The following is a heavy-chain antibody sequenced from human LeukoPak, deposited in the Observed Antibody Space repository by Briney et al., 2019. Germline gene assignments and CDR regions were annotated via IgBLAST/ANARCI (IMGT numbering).Heavy chain of an antibody. Sequence: ASVKVSCKASGYTFTGYYMHWVRQAPGQGLEWMGWINPNSGGTNYAQKFQGRVTMTRDTSISTAYMELSRLRSDGTAVYYCAREGRYCSSTSCYYNYFDYWGQGTLVTVSS. J-gene: IGHJ4*02. D-gene: IGHD2-2*01. V-gene: IGHV1-2*02. CDR2: INPNSGGT. CDR1: GYTFTGYY. CDR3: AREGRYCSSTSCYYNYFDY.